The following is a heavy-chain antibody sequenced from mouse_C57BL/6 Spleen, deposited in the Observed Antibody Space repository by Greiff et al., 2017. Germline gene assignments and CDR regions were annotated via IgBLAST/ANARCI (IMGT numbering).Heavy chain of an antibody. CDR3: APLYYGRGAGFDV. D-gene: IGHD1-1*01. CDR2: LHPSDSDT. V-gene: IGHV1-74*01. J-gene: IGHJ1*03. CDR1: GYTFTSYW. Sequence: QVQLQQPGAELVKPGASVKVSCKASGYTFTSYWMHWVKQRPGQGLEWIGRLHPSDSDTNYNQKFKGKATLTVDKSSSTAYMQLSSLTSEDSAVYYCAPLYYGRGAGFDVWGTGTTVTVSS.